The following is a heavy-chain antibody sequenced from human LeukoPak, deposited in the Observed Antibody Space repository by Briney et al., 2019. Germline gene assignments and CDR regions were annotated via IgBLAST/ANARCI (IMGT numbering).Heavy chain of an antibody. V-gene: IGHV4-39*07. Sequence: SETLSLTCTVSGDSISSSSYYWGWIRQPPGKGLGWIGSIYYIGSTYYNPSLKSRVTISVDTSKNLFSLNLSSVTAADTAVYYCARGGQWRDDAFDIWGQGTMVTVSS. J-gene: IGHJ3*02. CDR3: ARGGQWRDDAFDI. CDR1: GDSISSSSYY. CDR2: IYYIGST. D-gene: IGHD6-19*01.